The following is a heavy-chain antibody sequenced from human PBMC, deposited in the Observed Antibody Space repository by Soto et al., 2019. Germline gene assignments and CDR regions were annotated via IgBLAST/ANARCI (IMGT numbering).Heavy chain of an antibody. CDR3: AIGVDTAMVTVDY. D-gene: IGHD5-18*01. J-gene: IGHJ4*02. V-gene: IGHV4-34*01. Sequence: QVQLQQWGAGLLKPSETLSLTCAVYGGSFSGYYWSWIRQPPGKGLEWIGEITHSGSTNYNPSLKSRVTISVDTSKNQFSLKLSSVTAADTAVYYCAIGVDTAMVTVDYWGQGTLVTVSS. CDR1: GGSFSGYY. CDR2: ITHSGST.